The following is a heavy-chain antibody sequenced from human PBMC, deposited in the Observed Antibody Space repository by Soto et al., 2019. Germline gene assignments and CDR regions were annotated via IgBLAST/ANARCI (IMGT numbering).Heavy chain of an antibody. CDR1: GGSINTFY. CDR3: AREGSYSAYNFAHGIQLWSFDF. V-gene: IGHV4-4*07. J-gene: IGHJ4*02. D-gene: IGHD5-12*01. CDR2: IFSSGST. Sequence: SETLSLTCTVSGGSINTFYWSWVRQPAGKGLEWIGRIFSSGSTGFNPSLESRVAMSVDTSKNHFSLNLSSVTAADMAVYYCAREGSYSAYNFAHGIQLWSFDFWGQGALVTVSS.